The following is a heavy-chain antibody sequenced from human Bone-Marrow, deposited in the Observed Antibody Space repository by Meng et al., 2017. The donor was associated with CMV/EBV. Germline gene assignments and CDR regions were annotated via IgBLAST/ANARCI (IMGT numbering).Heavy chain of an antibody. V-gene: IGHV4-59*08. CDR3: ARGLDCSSTSCYTGRYYYGMDV. Sequence: SETLSLTCTVSGGSISSYYWSWIRQPPGRGLEWIGYVYYSGSTDYNPSLKSRVTISVDTSKNQFSLKLSSVTAADTAVYYCARGLDCSSTSCYTGRYYYGMDVWGQGTTVTVSS. CDR2: VYYSGST. D-gene: IGHD2-2*02. J-gene: IGHJ6*02. CDR1: GGSISSYY.